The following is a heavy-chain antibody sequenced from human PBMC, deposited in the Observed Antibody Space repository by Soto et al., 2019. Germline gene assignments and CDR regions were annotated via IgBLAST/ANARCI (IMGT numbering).Heavy chain of an antibody. D-gene: IGHD6-13*01. CDR2: ISGSGGST. Sequence: EVQLLESGGGLVQPGGSLRLSCAASGFTFSSYAMSWVRQAPGKGLEWVSAISGSGGSTYYADSVKGRFTISRDNSKNTLYLQRNSLRAEDTAVYYCAKVGYSSSWYGAHDYWGQGTLVTVSS. CDR1: GFTFSSYA. CDR3: AKVGYSSSWYGAHDY. V-gene: IGHV3-23*01. J-gene: IGHJ4*02.